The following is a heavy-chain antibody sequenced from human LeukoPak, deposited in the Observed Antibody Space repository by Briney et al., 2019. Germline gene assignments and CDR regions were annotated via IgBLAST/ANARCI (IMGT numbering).Heavy chain of an antibody. Sequence: SETLSLTCGGYGGSFSNYCWSWIRQPPGKGLEWIAEINRSGYTYYNSSLRRRVSVSADTSSNQFSLKLTSLTAADTAIYYCARSGLTTISYLDWGQGTLVTVSS. CDR3: ARSGLTTISYLD. CDR1: GGSFSNYC. D-gene: IGHD4-11*01. J-gene: IGHJ4*02. CDR2: INRSGYT. V-gene: IGHV4-34*01.